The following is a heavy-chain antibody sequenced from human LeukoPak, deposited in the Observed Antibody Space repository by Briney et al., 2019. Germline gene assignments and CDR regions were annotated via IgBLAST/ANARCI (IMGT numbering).Heavy chain of an antibody. CDR1: GGSISPYY. CDR3: ARRANPIPMVRGYERVDAFDI. Sequence: SETLSLTCTVSGGSISPYYWSWIRQPPGKGLEWVGYIYYSGSTNYNPSLKSRVTISIDTAKNQFSLKLSSVTAADTAVYYCARRANPIPMVRGYERVDAFDIWGQGTMVTVSS. CDR2: IYYSGST. J-gene: IGHJ3*02. D-gene: IGHD3-10*01. V-gene: IGHV4-59*12.